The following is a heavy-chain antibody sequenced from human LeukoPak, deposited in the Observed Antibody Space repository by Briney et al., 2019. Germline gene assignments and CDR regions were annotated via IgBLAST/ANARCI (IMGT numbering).Heavy chain of an antibody. Sequence: GGSLRLSCAASGFTFNTYAMSWVRQAPWERLQWVSGISDSGGNTYYADSVRGRFTISRDNSKNTLYLQMNSLRAEDTAVYYCAKDVDTAMVTWFDPWGQGTLVTVSS. J-gene: IGHJ5*02. CDR2: ISDSGGNT. D-gene: IGHD5-18*01. CDR1: GFTFNTYA. V-gene: IGHV3-23*01. CDR3: AKDVDTAMVTWFDP.